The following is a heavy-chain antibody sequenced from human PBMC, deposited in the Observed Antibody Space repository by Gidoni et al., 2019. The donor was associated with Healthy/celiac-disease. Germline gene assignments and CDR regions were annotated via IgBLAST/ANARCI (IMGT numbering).Heavy chain of an antibody. CDR2: INSDGSST. Sequence: EVQLVESGGGLVQPGGSLRLSCAASGFTFSSYWMHWVRQAPGKGLVWVSRINSDGSSTSYADSVKGRFTISRDNAKNTLYLQMNSLRAEDTAVYYCARAGAAAGTPYGMDVWGQGTTVTVSS. V-gene: IGHV3-74*01. CDR3: ARAGAAAGTPYGMDV. D-gene: IGHD6-13*01. CDR1: GFTFSSYW. J-gene: IGHJ6*02.